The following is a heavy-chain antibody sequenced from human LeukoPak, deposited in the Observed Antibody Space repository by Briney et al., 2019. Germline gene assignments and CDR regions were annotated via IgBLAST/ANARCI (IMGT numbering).Heavy chain of an antibody. CDR1: GFTFSSYG. V-gene: IGHV3-30*02. CDR2: IRYDGSNK. D-gene: IGHD1-26*01. CDR3: ARVSGLFVVGASSLNDAFDI. J-gene: IGHJ3*02. Sequence: GGSLRLSCAASGFTFSSYGMHWVRQAPGKGLEWVAFIRYDGSNKYYADSVKGRFTISRDNSKNTLYLQMNSLRAEDTAVYYCARVSGLFVVGASSLNDAFDIWGQGTMVTVSS.